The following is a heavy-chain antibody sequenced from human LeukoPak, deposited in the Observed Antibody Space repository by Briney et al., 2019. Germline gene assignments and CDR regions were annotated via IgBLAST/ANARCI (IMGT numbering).Heavy chain of an antibody. D-gene: IGHD2-2*01. Sequence: GGSLRLSCAASGFTFSNYAIHWVRQAPGTGLEWVSVVGGSGVKTYYADSVKGRFTISRDNSKNAVYLQMNSLRAEDTAVYYCAKRGDCSGTCTYDYWGQGTLVTVSS. CDR2: VGGSGVKT. V-gene: IGHV3-23*01. CDR3: AKRGDCSGTCTYDY. J-gene: IGHJ4*02. CDR1: GFTFSNYA.